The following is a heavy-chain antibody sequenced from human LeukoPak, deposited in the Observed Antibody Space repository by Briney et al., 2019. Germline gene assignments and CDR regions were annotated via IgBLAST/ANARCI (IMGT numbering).Heavy chain of an antibody. CDR1: GGSISSSSYY. CDR3: ARDSRYSSGLGFDP. CDR2: VYYSGST. Sequence: SETLSLTCTVSGGSISSSSYYWGWIRQPPGKGLEWIGSVYYSGSTYYNPSLKSRVTMSVDTSKNQFSLKLSSVTAADTAVYYCARDSRYSSGLGFDPWGQGTLVTVSS. V-gene: IGHV4-39*07. D-gene: IGHD6-19*01. J-gene: IGHJ5*02.